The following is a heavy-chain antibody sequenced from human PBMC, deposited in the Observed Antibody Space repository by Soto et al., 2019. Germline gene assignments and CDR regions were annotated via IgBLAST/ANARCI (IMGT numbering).Heavy chain of an antibody. J-gene: IGHJ4*02. CDR2: IYTSGSN. CDR1: GGCFSSYY. V-gene: IGHV4-4*07. Sequence: LSLSCTVSGGCFSSYYWSWIRQPAGKGLEWIGRIYTSGSNNYNPSLYRRVTMSVDTSKNQFSLKLSSVTAADTAVYYFARVLVTRYYFDYWGQGTLVTVSS. CDR3: ARVLVTRYYFDY. D-gene: IGHD2-21*02.